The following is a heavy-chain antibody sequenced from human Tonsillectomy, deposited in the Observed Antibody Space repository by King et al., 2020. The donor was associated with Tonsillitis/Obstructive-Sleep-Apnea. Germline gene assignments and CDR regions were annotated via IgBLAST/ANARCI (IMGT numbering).Heavy chain of an antibody. CDR1: GYTLTELS. CDR3: AAAWPHLVLSEFDY. V-gene: IGHV1-24*01. CDR2: FDPEDGET. D-gene: IGHD6-6*01. J-gene: IGHJ4*02. Sequence: QLVQSGAEVKKPGASVKVSCKVSGYTLTELSMHWVRQAPGKGLEWMGGFDPEDGETIYAQKFQGRVTMTEDTSTDTAFMELSSLRSEDTALYYCAAAWPHLVLSEFDYWGQGTLVTVSS.